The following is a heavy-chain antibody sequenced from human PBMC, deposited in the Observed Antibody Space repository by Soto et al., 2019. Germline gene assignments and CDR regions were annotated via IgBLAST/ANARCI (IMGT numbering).Heavy chain of an antibody. CDR1: GGPFSSYA. Sequence: SSVQVSCKASGGPFSSYAISWGRQAPGQGLEWMGGIIPIFGTANYAQKFQGRVTITAEKSTSTVYMEMSSLRSEDTAVYYCERVGKRTGYYYYGLDVWGQGIKVTVYS. D-gene: IGHD1-1*01. J-gene: IGHJ6*02. V-gene: IGHV1-69*06. CDR3: ERVGKRTGYYYYGLDV. CDR2: IIPIFGTA.